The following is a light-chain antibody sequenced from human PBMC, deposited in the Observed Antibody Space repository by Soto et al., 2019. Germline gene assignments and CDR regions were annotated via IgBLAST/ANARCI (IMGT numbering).Light chain of an antibody. J-gene: IGLJ1*01. V-gene: IGLV2-14*03. Sequence: QSVLTQPASVSGSPGQSITISCTGTSSDVGAYTFVSWYQQHPDKVSKLMIFDVSRRPSGVSDRFSGSKSGNTASLTISGLQPEDEADYYCSSYTSSSTHVFGSGTKLTVL. CDR3: SSYTSSSTHV. CDR2: DVS. CDR1: SSDVGAYTF.